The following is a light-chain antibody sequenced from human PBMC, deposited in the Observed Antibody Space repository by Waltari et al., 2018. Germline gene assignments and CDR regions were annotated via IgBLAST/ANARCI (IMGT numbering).Light chain of an antibody. CDR1: NIGPHFD. V-gene: IGLV1-40*01. CDR2: GNS. J-gene: IGLJ2*01. Sequence: QSVLTQPPSVSGAPGQRVTISCSGSNIGPHFDLHWYQQLQGKAPKLLIFGNSNRPLGVPDRFSGSKSGTSASLAITGLQSEDEAVYYCQSSDSSLSGYVIFGGGTKVTVL. CDR3: QSSDSSLSGYVI.